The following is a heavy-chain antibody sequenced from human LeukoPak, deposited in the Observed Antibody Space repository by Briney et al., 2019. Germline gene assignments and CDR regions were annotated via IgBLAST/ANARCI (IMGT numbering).Heavy chain of an antibody. CDR2: ISGSGGST. J-gene: IGHJ6*03. CDR3: ANNGYYSSTSCAGDYYYYMDV. D-gene: IGHD2-2*01. CDR1: GFTFSSYA. Sequence: GGSLRLSCAASGFTFSSYAMSWVRQAPGKGLEWVSAISGSGGSTYYADSVNGRFTISRDNSKNSLYLQMNSLRAEDTAVYYCANNGYYSSTSCAGDYYYYMDVWGKGTTVTVSS. V-gene: IGHV3-23*01.